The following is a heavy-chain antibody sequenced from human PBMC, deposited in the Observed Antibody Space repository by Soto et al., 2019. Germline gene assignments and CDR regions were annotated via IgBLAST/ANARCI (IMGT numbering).Heavy chain of an antibody. CDR2: IKSKTDGGTT. CDR3: TTRTTVTTHNAFDI. J-gene: IGHJ3*02. Sequence: GVSLRLSCAASGFTFSNAWMSWVRQAPGKGLEWVGRIKSKTDGGTTDYAAPVKGRFTISRDDSKNTLYLQMNSLKTEDTAVYYCTTRTTVTTHNAFDIWGQGTMVIVSS. CDR1: GFTFSNAW. V-gene: IGHV3-15*01. D-gene: IGHD4-17*01.